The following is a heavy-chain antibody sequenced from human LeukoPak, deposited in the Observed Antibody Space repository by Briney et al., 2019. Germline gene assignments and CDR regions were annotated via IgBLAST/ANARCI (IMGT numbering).Heavy chain of an antibody. CDR1: GFTFSSYW. J-gene: IGHJ4*02. V-gene: IGHV3-7*01. CDR2: IKQDGSEK. CDR3: ARQYSSSWYFDY. D-gene: IGHD6-13*01. Sequence: GSLRLSCAASGFTFSSYWMSWVRQAPGKGLEWVANIKQDGSEKYYVDPVKGRFTISRDNAKNSLYLQMNSLRAEDTAVYYCARQYSSSWYFDYWGQGTLVTVSS.